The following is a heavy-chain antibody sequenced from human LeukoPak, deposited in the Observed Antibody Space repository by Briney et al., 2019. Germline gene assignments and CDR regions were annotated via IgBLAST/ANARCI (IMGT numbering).Heavy chain of an antibody. CDR2: INPSGGST. CDR3: ARDRIAVAGSASDYMDV. CDR1: GYTFTSYY. D-gene: IGHD6-19*01. J-gene: IGHJ6*03. Sequence: ASVKVSCKASGYTFTSYYMHWVRQAPGQGLEWMGVINPSGGSTSYAQKFQGRVTMTRDTSTSTVYMELSSLRSEDTAVYYCARDRIAVAGSASDYMDVWGKGTTVTVPS. V-gene: IGHV1-46*01.